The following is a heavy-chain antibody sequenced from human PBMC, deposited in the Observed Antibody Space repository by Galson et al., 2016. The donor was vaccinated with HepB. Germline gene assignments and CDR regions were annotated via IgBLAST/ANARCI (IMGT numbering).Heavy chain of an antibody. CDR2: ISGYNANT. Sequence: SVKVSCKASGYTFSNYGFSWVRQAPGQGLEWMGWISGYNANTKYAQKLQGRVTMTTDTSTSTAYMELRSLRPDDTAVYYCARDRILTSRRFQLPLDYYYDGLDVWGQGTTVTVSS. CDR3: ARDRILTSRRFQLPLDYYYDGLDV. CDR1: GYTFSNYG. V-gene: IGHV1-18*01. D-gene: IGHD2-2*01. J-gene: IGHJ6*02.